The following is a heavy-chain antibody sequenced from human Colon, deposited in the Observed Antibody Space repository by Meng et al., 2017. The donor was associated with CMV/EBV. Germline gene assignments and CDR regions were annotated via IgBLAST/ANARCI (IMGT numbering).Heavy chain of an antibody. J-gene: IGHJ5*02. CDR1: GYTFTGYK. V-gene: IGHV1-2*02. D-gene: IGHD2-21*01. Sequence: ASVKVSCRTSGYTFTGYKIHWVRQAPGQGLEWMGWINPNMGGTTYAQKFQGRVTVTRDTSISTAYMELNSLRSDDTAVYYCARDVGGGDEGFDPWGQGTLVTVSS. CDR3: ARDVGGGDEGFDP. CDR2: INPNMGGT.